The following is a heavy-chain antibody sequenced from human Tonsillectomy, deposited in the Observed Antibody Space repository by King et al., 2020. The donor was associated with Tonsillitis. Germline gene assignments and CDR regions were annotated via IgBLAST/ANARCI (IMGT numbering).Heavy chain of an antibody. D-gene: IGHD4-23*01. CDR3: ARTFCDYGRNVDF. Sequence: VQLQEWGAGLLKPSETLSLTCDVYGGSFSGYYWSWIRQPPGKGLEWIGEINHSGSTNYNSSLKSRVTVSVDTSKNKFTLKLSSVTAADTAVYYCARTFCDYGRNVDFWGQGTLVTVSS. V-gene: IGHV4-34*01. CDR2: INHSGST. CDR1: GGSFSGYY. J-gene: IGHJ4*02.